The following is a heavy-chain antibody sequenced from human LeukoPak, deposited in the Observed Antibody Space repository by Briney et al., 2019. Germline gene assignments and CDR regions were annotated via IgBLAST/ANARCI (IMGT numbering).Heavy chain of an antibody. CDR3: ARVFTSAPGDDY. CDR1: GFIFSYYN. V-gene: IGHV3-48*02. CDR2: ISSRSSTI. J-gene: IGHJ4*02. D-gene: IGHD6-13*01. Sequence: GGSLRLSRAASGFIFSYYNMNWVRQAPGKGLEWVSYISSRSSTIYYAESAKGRFTISRDNAKNSLYLQMNSLRDDDTAVYYCARVFTSAPGDDYWGLGTLVTVSS.